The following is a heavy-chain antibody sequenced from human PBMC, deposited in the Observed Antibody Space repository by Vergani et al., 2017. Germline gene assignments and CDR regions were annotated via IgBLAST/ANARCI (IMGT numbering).Heavy chain of an antibody. J-gene: IGHJ6*02. D-gene: IGHD3-9*01. CDR2: IYSGGST. CDR1: GFTFSSYA. V-gene: IGHV3-23*03. Sequence: EVQLLESGGGLVQPGGSLRLSCAASGFTFSSYAMSWVRQAPGKGLEWVSVIYSGGSTYYADSVKGRFTISRDNSKNTLYLQMNSLRAEDTAVYYCARDSDILTGYYGMDVWGQGTTVTVSS. CDR3: ARDSDILTGYYGMDV.